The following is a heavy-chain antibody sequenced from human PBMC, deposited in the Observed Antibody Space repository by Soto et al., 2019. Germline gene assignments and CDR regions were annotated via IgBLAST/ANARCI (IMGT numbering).Heavy chain of an antibody. V-gene: IGHV4-59*01. CDR2: IYYSGST. J-gene: IGHJ5*02. CDR1: GGSISSYY. Sequence: PSETLSLTCTVSGGSISSYYWSWIRQPPGKGLEWIGYIYYSGSTNYNPSLKSRVTISVDTSKNQFSLELSRLRSDDTAVYYCARGTPTWIQLPSRGGNWFDPWGQGTLVTVSS. CDR3: ARGTPTWIQLPSRGGNWFDP. D-gene: IGHD5-18*01.